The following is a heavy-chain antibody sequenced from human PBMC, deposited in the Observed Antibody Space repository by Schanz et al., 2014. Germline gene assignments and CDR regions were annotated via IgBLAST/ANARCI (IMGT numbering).Heavy chain of an antibody. D-gene: IGHD6-19*01. CDR1: GFTFSDHF. CDR3: ASPPISVAGRLADS. J-gene: IGHJ4*02. V-gene: IGHV3-66*01. Sequence: EVKLVESGGGLVQPGGSLRLSCAASGFTFSDHFMDWVRQPPGKGLEWVSLIDYAGSTNYADSVKGRMTVSRDTSKNALFLQKNNLRAEDTAVYYCASPPISVAGRLADSWGQGTLVTVSS. CDR2: IDYAGST.